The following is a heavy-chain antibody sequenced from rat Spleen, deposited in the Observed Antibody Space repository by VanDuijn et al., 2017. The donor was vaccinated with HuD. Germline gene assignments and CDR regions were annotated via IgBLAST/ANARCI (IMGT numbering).Heavy chain of an antibody. CDR2: ISYEGSST. V-gene: IGHV5-22*01. D-gene: IGHD4-3*01. Sequence: EVQLVESGGGLVQPGRSLKLSCAASGFTFSDYYMAWVRQAPTKGLEWVASISYEGSSTHYGDSVKGRFTVSRENAKSNLYLLMDSLRFEDTATYYCVRQDTSGYSNWFAYWGQGTLVTVSS. J-gene: IGHJ3*01. CDR1: GFTFSDYY. CDR3: VRQDTSGYSNWFAY.